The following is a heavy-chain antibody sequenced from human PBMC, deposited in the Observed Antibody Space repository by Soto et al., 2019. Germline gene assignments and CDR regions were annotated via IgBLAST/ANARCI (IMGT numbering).Heavy chain of an antibody. CDR2: TSYDGSNT. Sequence: QVQLVESGGGVVQPGTSLRLSCVGSGFTFRSFVIHWVRQAPGKGLEWVALTSYDGSNTYYDDSVKGRFTISRDNSRNTVDLQMDSVRLEDTALYYCARWGTTGGLDVWGQGTLVCVSS. CDR1: GFTFRSFV. CDR3: ARWGTTGGLDV. V-gene: IGHV3-30*19. D-gene: IGHD3-16*01. J-gene: IGHJ4*02.